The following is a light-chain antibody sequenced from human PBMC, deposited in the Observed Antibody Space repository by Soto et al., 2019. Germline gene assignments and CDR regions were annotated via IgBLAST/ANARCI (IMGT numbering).Light chain of an antibody. CDR1: SSDVGGYNY. Sequence: QSALTQPASVSGSPGQSITISCTGTSSDVGGYNYVSWYQQHPGKVPKLIIHEVSNRPSAVSNRFSGSKSGNTASLTISGLQAEDEADYYCSSYTSSSTWVFGGGTKLTVL. J-gene: IGLJ3*02. CDR2: EVS. V-gene: IGLV2-14*01. CDR3: SSYTSSSTWV.